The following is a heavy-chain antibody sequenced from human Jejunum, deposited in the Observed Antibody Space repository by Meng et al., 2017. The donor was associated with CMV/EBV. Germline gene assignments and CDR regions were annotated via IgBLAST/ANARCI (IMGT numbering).Heavy chain of an antibody. CDR3: AHTRAALPLFDP. CDR2: NYWNDDK. Sequence: TFSGFSLSTSGVGVGWIRQPPGKALEWLALNYWNDDKRYSPSLKSRLTITKDTSKNQVVLTMTNMDPVDTATYYCAHTRAALPLFDPWGQGTLVTVSS. V-gene: IGHV2-5*01. CDR1: GFSLSTSGVG. D-gene: IGHD2-15*01. J-gene: IGHJ5*02.